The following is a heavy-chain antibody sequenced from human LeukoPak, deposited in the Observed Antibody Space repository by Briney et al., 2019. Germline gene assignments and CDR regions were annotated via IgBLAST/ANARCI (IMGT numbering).Heavy chain of an antibody. CDR2: IYYSGST. CDR3: ARDSSSYYMDV. V-gene: IGHV4-39*07. Sequence: SETLSLTCTVSGGSISSSSYYWGWIRQPPGKGLEWIGRIYYSGSTYYNPSLKSRVTISVDTSKNQFSLKLSSVTAADTAVYYCARDSSSYYMDVWGKGTTVTVSS. J-gene: IGHJ6*03. CDR1: GGSISSSSYY.